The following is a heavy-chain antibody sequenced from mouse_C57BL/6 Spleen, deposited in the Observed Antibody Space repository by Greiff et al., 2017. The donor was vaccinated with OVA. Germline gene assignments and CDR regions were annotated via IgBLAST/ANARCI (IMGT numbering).Heavy chain of an antibody. CDR1: GFTFSDYY. V-gene: IGHV5-16*01. CDR3: ARENYGSSYDYWYFDV. Sequence: EVQLQESEGGLVQPGSSMKLSCTASGFTFSDYYMAWVRQVPEKGLEWVANINYDGSSTYYLDSLKSRFIISRDNAKNILYLQMSSLKSEDTATYYCARENYGSSYDYWYFDVWGTGTTVTVSS. CDR2: INYDGSST. J-gene: IGHJ1*03. D-gene: IGHD1-1*01.